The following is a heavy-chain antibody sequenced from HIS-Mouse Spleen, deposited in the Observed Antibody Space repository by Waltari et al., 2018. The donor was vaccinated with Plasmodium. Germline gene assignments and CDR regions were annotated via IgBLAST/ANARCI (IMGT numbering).Heavy chain of an antibody. CDR2: INPNSGGT. Sequence: QVQLVQSGAEVKKPGASVKVSCKASGFTFTGSSMNGVRQAPGQGLEWMGWINPNSGGTNYAQKFQGRVTMTRDTSISTAYMELSRLRSDDTAVYYCARDLAAAGHFDYWGQGTLVTVSS. CDR1: GFTFTGSS. CDR3: ARDLAAAGHFDY. V-gene: IGHV1-2*02. D-gene: IGHD6-13*01. J-gene: IGHJ4*02.